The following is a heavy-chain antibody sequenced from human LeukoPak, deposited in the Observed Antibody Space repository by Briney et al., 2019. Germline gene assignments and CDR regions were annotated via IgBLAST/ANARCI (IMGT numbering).Heavy chain of an antibody. CDR3: ARGGVVGDFDY. CDR2: INPNRGGT. J-gene: IGHJ4*02. Sequence: ASVKVSCKASGYTFTGYYMHWVRQAPGQGLEWMGWINPNRGGTNYAQEFQGRVTMTRDTSISTAYMELSRLRSDDTAVYYCARGGVVGDFDYWGQGTLVTVSS. CDR1: GYTFTGYY. V-gene: IGHV1-2*02. D-gene: IGHD3-16*01.